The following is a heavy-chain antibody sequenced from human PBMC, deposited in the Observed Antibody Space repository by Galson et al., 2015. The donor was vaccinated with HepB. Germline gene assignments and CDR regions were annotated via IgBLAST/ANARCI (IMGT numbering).Heavy chain of an antibody. CDR2: IDWDDDK. V-gene: IGHV2-70*04. CDR1: GFSLSTYGIR. Sequence: PALVKPTQTLTLPCTFSGFSLSTYGIRVSWIRQPPGKALEWLARIDWDDDKFYTTSLKTRLTISKDTSKNQVVLRMTNMDHVDTATYFCARTGRRGRYAFDSWGQGTMVTVSS. D-gene: IGHD3-10*01. J-gene: IGHJ3*02. CDR3: ARTGRRGRYAFDS.